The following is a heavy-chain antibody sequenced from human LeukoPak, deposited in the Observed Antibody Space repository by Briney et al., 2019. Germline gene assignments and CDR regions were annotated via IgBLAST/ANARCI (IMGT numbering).Heavy chain of an antibody. CDR1: GGSFSGYY. V-gene: IGHV4-34*01. CDR3: ASGDSSGYYYSAGRDFDY. CDR2: INHSGST. Sequence: PSGTLSLTCAVYGGSFSGYYWSWIRQPPGKGLEWIGEINHSGSTNYNPSLKSRVTISVDTSKNQFSLKLSSVTAADTAVYYCASGDSSGYYYSAGRDFDYWGQGTLVTVSS. J-gene: IGHJ4*02. D-gene: IGHD3-22*01.